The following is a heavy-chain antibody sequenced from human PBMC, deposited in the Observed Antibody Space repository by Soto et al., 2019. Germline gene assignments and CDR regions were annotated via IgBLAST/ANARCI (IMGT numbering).Heavy chain of an antibody. CDR2: IYSGGST. CDR3: ARGSYDSSGYYDY. V-gene: IGHV3-53*01. Sequence: PGGSLRLSCAASGFTVSSNYMSWVRQAPGKGLEWVSVIYSGGSTYYADSVKGRFTISRDNSKNTLYLQMNSLRAEDTAVYYCARGSYDSSGYYDYWGQGTLVTVSS. J-gene: IGHJ4*02. D-gene: IGHD3-22*01. CDR1: GFTVSSNY.